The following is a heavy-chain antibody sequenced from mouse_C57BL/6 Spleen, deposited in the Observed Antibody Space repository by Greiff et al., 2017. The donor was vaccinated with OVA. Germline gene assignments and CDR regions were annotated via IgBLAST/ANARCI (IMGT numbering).Heavy chain of an antibody. CDR1: GYTFTTYP. J-gene: IGHJ2*01. V-gene: IGHV1-47*01. CDR3: ARGSSGYLGY. Sequence: QVQLKESGAELVKPGASVKMSCKASGYTFTTYPIEWMKQNHGKSLEWIGNFHPYNDDTKYNEKFKCKATLTVEKSSSKVYLELSRLTADDSAVYYCARGSSGYLGYWGQGTTLTVSS. D-gene: IGHD3-2*02. CDR2: FHPYNDDT.